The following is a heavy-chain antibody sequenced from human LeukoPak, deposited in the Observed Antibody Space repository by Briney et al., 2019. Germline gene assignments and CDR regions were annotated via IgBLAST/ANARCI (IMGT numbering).Heavy chain of an antibody. Sequence: GGSLRLSCAASEFTFSSYEMNWVRQAPGKGLEWVSYISSGSTIYYAESVKGRFTISRDNAKNSLYLQMNSLRAEDTALYYCARSSGSWGQGTLVTVSS. D-gene: IGHD1-14*01. V-gene: IGHV3-48*03. CDR1: EFTFSSYE. J-gene: IGHJ5*02. CDR2: ISSGSTI. CDR3: ARSSGS.